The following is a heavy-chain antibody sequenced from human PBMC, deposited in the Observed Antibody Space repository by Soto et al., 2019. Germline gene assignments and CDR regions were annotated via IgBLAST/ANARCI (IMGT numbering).Heavy chain of an antibody. D-gene: IGHD2-21*02. V-gene: IGHV4-39*01. CDR1: GGSISSSSYY. Sequence: SETLSLTCTVSGGSISSSSYYWGWIRQPPGKGLEWIGSIYYSGSTYYNPSLKSRVTISVDTSKNQFSLKLSSVTAADTAVYYCARTDLNWFDPWGQGTLVTVSS. CDR2: IYYSGST. CDR3: ARTDLNWFDP. J-gene: IGHJ5*02.